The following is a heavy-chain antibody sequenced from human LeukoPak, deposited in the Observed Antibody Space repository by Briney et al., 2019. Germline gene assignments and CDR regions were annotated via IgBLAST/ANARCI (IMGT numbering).Heavy chain of an antibody. J-gene: IGHJ4*02. Sequence: PGGSLRLSCGASGFAFSNYWMIWVRQAPGKGLEWVANIKQDGSEKYYVDSAKGRFTISRDNAKNSLYLQMNSLRAEDTAVYYCAHLGYDILTGYYNWGQGTLVFVSS. CDR1: GFAFSNYW. D-gene: IGHD3-9*01. V-gene: IGHV3-7*05. CDR3: AHLGYDILTGYYN. CDR2: IKQDGSEK.